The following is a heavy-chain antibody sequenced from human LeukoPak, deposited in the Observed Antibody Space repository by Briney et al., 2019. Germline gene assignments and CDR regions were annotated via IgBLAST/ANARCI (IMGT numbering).Heavy chain of an antibody. D-gene: IGHD2-21*01. Sequence: GGSLRLSCAASGSTFSSYAMHWVRQAPGKGLEYVSAISSNGGSTYYANSVKGRFTISRDNSKNTLYLQMGSLRAEDMAVYYCARVAPARVYDYWGQGTLVTVSS. CDR1: GSTFSSYA. CDR2: ISSNGGST. J-gene: IGHJ4*02. CDR3: ARVAPARVYDY. V-gene: IGHV3-64*01.